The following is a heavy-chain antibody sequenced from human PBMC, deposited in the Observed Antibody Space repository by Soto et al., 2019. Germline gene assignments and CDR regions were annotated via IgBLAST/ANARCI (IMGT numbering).Heavy chain of an antibody. J-gene: IGHJ3*02. V-gene: IGHV1-18*04. CDR3: ARAAYYGSGSYWNDDFDI. Sequence: ASVKVSCKASGYTFTSYGMSWVRQAPGQGLEWMGGISAYNGNTNYAQKLQGRVTMTTDTSTSTAYMELRSLRSDDTAVYYCARAAYYGSGSYWNDDFDIWGQGTMVTVSS. CDR2: ISAYNGNT. CDR1: GYTFTSYG. D-gene: IGHD3-10*01.